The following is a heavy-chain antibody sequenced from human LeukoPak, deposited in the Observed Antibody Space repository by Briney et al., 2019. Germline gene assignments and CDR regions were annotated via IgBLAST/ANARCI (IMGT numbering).Heavy chain of an antibody. D-gene: IGHD3-16*02. Sequence: PSETLSLTYAGYGGTCSDFHWPWTLQRPGNGLHRIGGANHRGTPNYNPSLKSRVTISGDTSTSQFSLKLRSVTAADTAVYYCARTGKGYLGKLSFKPRMYDWFDPWGQGTVATVSS. V-gene: IGHV4-34*01. CDR1: GGTCSDFH. J-gene: IGHJ5*02. CDR3: ARTGKGYLGKLSFKPRMYDWFDP. CDR2: ANHRGTP.